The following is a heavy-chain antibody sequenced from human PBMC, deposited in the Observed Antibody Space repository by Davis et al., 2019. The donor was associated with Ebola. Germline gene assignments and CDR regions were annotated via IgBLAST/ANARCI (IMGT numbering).Heavy chain of an antibody. CDR2: IYYSGST. D-gene: IGHD3-22*01. CDR1: GGSISSYY. J-gene: IGHJ3*02. V-gene: IGHV4-59*01. CDR3: ARDLKYYDTSGDAFDI. Sequence: PSETLSLTCTVSGGSISSYYWSWIRQPPGKGLEWIGYIYYSGSTNYNPSLKSRVTISVDTSKNQFSLKLSSVTAADTAVYYCARDLKYYDTSGDAFDIWGQGTMVTVSS.